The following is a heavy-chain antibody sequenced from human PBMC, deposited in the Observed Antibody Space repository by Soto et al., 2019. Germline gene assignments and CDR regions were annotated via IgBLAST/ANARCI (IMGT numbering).Heavy chain of an antibody. CDR1: GYTLTTYG. V-gene: IGHV1-18*01. CDR2: INTYNGAT. D-gene: IGHD2-15*01. CDR3: ARYCSGGSCHRGVPDD. J-gene: IGHJ4*02. Sequence: QVQLVQSGVEVREPGASVKVSCKASGYTLTTYGITWVRQAPGQGLEWVVWINTYNGATKYAQNLQGRVTMTTDTSTSTAFMELRSLRSDDTAVYFCARYCSGGSCHRGVPDDWGQGTLVTVS.